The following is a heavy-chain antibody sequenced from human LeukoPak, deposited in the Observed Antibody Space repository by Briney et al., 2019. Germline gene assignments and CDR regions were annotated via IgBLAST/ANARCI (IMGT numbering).Heavy chain of an antibody. CDR1: GYNFTRFG. D-gene: IGHD3-10*01. Sequence: ASVKVSCKTSGYNFTRFGVSWVRQAPGQGLEWMGWISAYNGNTNYAQKLQGRVTMTTDTSTSTAYMELRSLRSDDTAVYYCARDVGDFTMVRALDYWGQGTLVTVSS. J-gene: IGHJ4*02. CDR3: ARDVGDFTMVRALDY. V-gene: IGHV1-18*01. CDR2: ISAYNGNT.